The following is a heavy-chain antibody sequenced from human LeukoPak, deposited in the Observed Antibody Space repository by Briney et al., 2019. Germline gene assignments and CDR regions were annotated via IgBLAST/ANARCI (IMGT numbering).Heavy chain of an antibody. CDR2: ISGSGGVT. V-gene: IGHV3-23*01. Sequence: GGSLRLSCAASGFTFSSHAMSWVRQAPGKGLEWVSAISGSGGVTFYADSVKGRFTISRDNAKNSLYLQMNSLRAEDTAVYYCAREEAIAVAGTEAFDIWGQGTMVTVSP. D-gene: IGHD6-19*01. J-gene: IGHJ3*02. CDR3: AREEAIAVAGTEAFDI. CDR1: GFTFSSHA.